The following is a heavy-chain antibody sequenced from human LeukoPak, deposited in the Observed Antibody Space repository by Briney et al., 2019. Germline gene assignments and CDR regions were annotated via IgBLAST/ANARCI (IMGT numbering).Heavy chain of an antibody. V-gene: IGHV3-21*01. CDR2: ISSSSSYI. CDR1: GFTFRSYS. CDR3: ARDPSGWYFVDY. D-gene: IGHD6-19*01. Sequence: GGSLRLSSAPSGFTFRSYSMDGVREAPGKGLEWGSSISSSSSYIYYAASVKGRFTISRDNAKNSLYLQMNSLRGEDTAVYYCARDPSGWYFVDYWGQGTLVTVSS. J-gene: IGHJ4*02.